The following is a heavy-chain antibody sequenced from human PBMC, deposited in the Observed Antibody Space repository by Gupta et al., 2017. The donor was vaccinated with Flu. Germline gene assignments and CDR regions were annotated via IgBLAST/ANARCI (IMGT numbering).Heavy chain of an antibody. CDR2: IIPIFGTA. D-gene: IGHD3-3*01. CDR3: ARLVGSGYYLGN. J-gene: IGHJ4*02. V-gene: IGHV1-69*01. Sequence: VRQGPGQGLEWMGGIIPIFGTANYAQKFQVRVTITADESTSTAYMELSSLRAEDTALYYCARLVGSGYYLGNWGQGTLVTVSS.